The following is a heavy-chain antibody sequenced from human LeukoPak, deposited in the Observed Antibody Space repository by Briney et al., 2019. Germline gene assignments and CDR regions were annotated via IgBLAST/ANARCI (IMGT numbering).Heavy chain of an antibody. CDR1: GYSFTSYW. CDR3: ARFIAAAGTAFDP. CDR2: IYPGDSDT. V-gene: IGHV5-51*01. J-gene: IGHJ5*02. D-gene: IGHD6-13*01. Sequence: GESLKISCKGSGYSFTSYWIGWVRQMPGKGLEWMGIIYPGDSDTRYSPSFQGQVTISADKSISTAYLQWSSLEASDTAMYYCARFIAAAGTAFDPWGQGTLVTVSS.